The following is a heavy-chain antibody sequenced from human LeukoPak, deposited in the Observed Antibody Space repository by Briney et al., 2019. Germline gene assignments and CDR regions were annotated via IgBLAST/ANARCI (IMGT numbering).Heavy chain of an antibody. D-gene: IGHD4/OR15-4a*01. J-gene: IGHJ4*02. Sequence: PGGSLRLSCAASGFTFSSYSMNWVRQAPGKGLEWVSYISSSSSTIYYADSVKGRFTISRDNAKNSLYLQMNSLRAEDTAVYYCAIVDGGYGVPLDYWGQGTLVTVSS. V-gene: IGHV3-48*04. CDR1: GFTFSSYS. CDR2: ISSSSSTI. CDR3: AIVDGGYGVPLDY.